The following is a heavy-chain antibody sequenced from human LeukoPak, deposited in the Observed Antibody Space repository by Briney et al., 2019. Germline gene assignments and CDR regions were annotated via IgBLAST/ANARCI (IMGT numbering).Heavy chain of an antibody. CDR1: GDSISSSSYY. CDR2: IYYSGST. V-gene: IGHV4-39*07. CDR3: ARTEYVWGSYRP. D-gene: IGHD3-16*02. J-gene: IGHJ5*02. Sequence: SETLSLTCTVPGDSISSSSYYWGWIRQPPGKGLEWIGSIYYSGSTYYNPSLKSRVTISVDTSKNQFSLKLSSVTAADTAVYYCARTEYVWGSYRPWGQGTLVTVSS.